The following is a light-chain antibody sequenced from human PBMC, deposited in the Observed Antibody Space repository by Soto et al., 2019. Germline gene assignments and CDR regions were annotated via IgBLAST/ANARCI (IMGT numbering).Light chain of an antibody. CDR3: QQYSIFALS. V-gene: IGKV3-20*01. CDR1: QSVSNY. J-gene: IGKJ4*01. CDR2: GVS. Sequence: EIVLAQSPDTLSLSPGERATLSCRASQSVSNYLAWYQQKPGQAPRLLIYGVSSRATGIPDRFSGSGSGTDFTLTISRLEPEDFAVYYCQQYSIFALSFGGGTKVEIK.